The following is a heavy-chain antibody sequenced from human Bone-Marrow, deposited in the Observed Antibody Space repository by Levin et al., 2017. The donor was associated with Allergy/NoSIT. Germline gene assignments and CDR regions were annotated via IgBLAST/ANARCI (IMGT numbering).Heavy chain of an antibody. Sequence: PSETLSLTCHVSVGSISDSHWSWLRQPPGKRLEWIGYIYYSGSTNYNPSLKSRVTISVDTSKTQFSLRLNSVTAADTAVYYCARYDMVRGMFDYWGQGTLVTVSS. D-gene: IGHD3-10*01. CDR2: IYYSGST. J-gene: IGHJ4*02. CDR1: VGSISDSH. V-gene: IGHV4-59*01. CDR3: ARYDMVRGMFDY.